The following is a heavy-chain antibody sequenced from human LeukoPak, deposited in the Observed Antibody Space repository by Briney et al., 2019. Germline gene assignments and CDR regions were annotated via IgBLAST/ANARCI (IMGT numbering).Heavy chain of an antibody. CDR1: GYSISSGYY. D-gene: IGHD2-21*02. Sequence: SETLSLTCTVSGYSISSGYYWGWIRQPPGKGLEWIGSIYHSGSTYYNPSLKSRVTISVDTSKNHFSLRLSSVTAADTAVYYCARSEYCGGDCYSDYYYYYMDVWGKGTTVTVSS. V-gene: IGHV4-38-2*02. J-gene: IGHJ6*03. CDR3: ARSEYCGGDCYSDYYYYYMDV. CDR2: IYHSGST.